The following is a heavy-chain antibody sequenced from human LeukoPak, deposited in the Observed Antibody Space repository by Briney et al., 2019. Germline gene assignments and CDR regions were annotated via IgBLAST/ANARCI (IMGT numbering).Heavy chain of an antibody. CDR2: INHSGST. CDR3: ARGHVLLWFGESKNFDY. D-gene: IGHD3-10*01. CDR1: GGSFSGYY. Sequence: SETLSPTCAVYGGSFSGYYWSWIRQPPGKGLEWIGEINHSGSTNYNPSLKSRVTISVDTSKNQFSLKLSSVTAADTAVYYCARGHVLLWFGESKNFDYWGQGTLVTVSS. J-gene: IGHJ4*02. V-gene: IGHV4-34*01.